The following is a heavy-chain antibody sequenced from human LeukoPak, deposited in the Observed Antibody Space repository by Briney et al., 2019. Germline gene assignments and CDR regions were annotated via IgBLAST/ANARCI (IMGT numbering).Heavy chain of an antibody. D-gene: IGHD6-19*01. J-gene: IGHJ4*02. CDR2: INPSGAST. CDR3: ARTDGGSGWYRLAFDY. CDR1: GYTFTSYY. Sequence: ASVKVSCKTSGYTFTSYYLHWVRQAPGQGLVWMGIINPSGASTSYAQKFQGRVTMTRDTSTSTVYMELSSLRSEDTAVYYCARTDGGSGWYRLAFDYWGQGTLVTVS. V-gene: IGHV1-46*01.